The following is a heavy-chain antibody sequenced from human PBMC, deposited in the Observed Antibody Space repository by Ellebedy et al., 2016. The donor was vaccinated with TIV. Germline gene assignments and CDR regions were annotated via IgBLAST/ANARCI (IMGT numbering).Heavy chain of an antibody. CDR3: ARWSTVTNTYYFDF. D-gene: IGHD4-17*01. V-gene: IGHV3-21*01. CDR1: GFIFSTYS. J-gene: IGHJ4*02. Sequence: PEGSLRLSCEASGFIFSTYSMNWVRQAPGKGLEWVSSIRSSSNDIYYADSVKGRFTISRDNAKNSLYLQMNSLRAEDTAVYYCARWSTVTNTYYFDFWGQGTLVTVSS. CDR2: IRSSSNDI.